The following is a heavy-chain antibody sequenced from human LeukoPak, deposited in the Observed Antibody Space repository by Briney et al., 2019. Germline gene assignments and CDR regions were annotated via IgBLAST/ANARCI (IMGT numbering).Heavy chain of an antibody. D-gene: IGHD6-13*01. CDR3: ARYYSSSWTPGAEYFQH. V-gene: IGHV4-59*01. CDR2: IYDSGST. J-gene: IGHJ1*01. Sequence: PSETLSLACTVSGGSISSYYWSLIRLPPGKGLEWIGYIYDSGSTNYNPSLKSRVTISVDTSKNQFSLKLSSVTAADTAMYYCARYYSSSWTPGAEYFQHWGQGTLVTVSS. CDR1: GGSISSYY.